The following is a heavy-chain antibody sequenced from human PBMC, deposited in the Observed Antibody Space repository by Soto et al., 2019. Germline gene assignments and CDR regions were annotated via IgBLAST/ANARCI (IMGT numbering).Heavy chain of an antibody. CDR1: GGSISSSSYY. Sequence: SETLSLTCTVSGGSISSSSYYWGWIRQPPGKGLEWIGSIYYSGSTYYNPSLKSRVTISVDTSKNQFSLKLSSVTAADTAVYYCAREPVTNAFDIWGQGTIVTVSS. V-gene: IGHV4-39*07. J-gene: IGHJ3*02. CDR3: AREPVTNAFDI. D-gene: IGHD4-17*01. CDR2: IYYSGST.